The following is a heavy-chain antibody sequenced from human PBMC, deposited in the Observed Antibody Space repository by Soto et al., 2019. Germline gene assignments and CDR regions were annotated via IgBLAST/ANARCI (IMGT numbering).Heavy chain of an antibody. V-gene: IGHV3-21*01. CDR2: VTKSGDYT. Sequence: EVQLVESGGGLVKPGGSLRLSCVASGFRFSDYSMNWVRQAPGKGLEWVASVTKSGDYTHHADSVKGRFTISRDNAKNSLYLQMNSMTVEDTGIYYCATGGPWGQGARVTVSS. J-gene: IGHJ5*02. CDR3: ATGGP. CDR1: GFRFSDYS.